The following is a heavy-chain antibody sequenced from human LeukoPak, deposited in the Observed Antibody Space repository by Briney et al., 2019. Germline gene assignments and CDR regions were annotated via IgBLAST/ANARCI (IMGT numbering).Heavy chain of an antibody. Sequence: GGSLRLSCAASGFTFNTYNMNWVRQAPGKGLEWVSSISTSSSYIYYADSVKGRFTISRDNAKNSLYLQMNSLRAEDTAVYYCAREHGDYVRPYYMDVWGKGTTVTVSS. J-gene: IGHJ6*03. D-gene: IGHD4-17*01. CDR1: GFTFNTYN. V-gene: IGHV3-21*01. CDR3: AREHGDYVRPYYMDV. CDR2: ISTSSSYI.